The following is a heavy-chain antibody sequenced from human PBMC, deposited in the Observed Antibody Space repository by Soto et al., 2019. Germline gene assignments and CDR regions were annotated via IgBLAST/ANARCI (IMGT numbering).Heavy chain of an antibody. CDR1: GFTFSSYA. CDR2: ISGSGGST. Sequence: GGSLRLSCAASGFTFSSYAMSWVRQAPGEGLEWVSAISGSGGSTYYADSVKGRFTISRDNSKNTLYLQMNSLRAEDTAVYYCAKEVIPLGYCSSTSCPKEDYFDYWGQGTLVTVSS. J-gene: IGHJ4*02. V-gene: IGHV3-23*01. D-gene: IGHD2-2*01. CDR3: AKEVIPLGYCSSTSCPKEDYFDY.